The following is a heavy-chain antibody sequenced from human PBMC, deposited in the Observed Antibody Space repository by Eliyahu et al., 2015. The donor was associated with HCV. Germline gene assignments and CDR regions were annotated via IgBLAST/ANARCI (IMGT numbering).Heavy chain of an antibody. CDR2: IIPIFGST. CDR1: GGTFSNYG. Sequence: QVQLVQSGAEVKKPGTSVRVSCKASGGTFSNYGITWVRQAPGQGLEWMGSIIPIFGSTNYTQKFQGRLTITADVSTNTAYMELTSLRSEDTAVYYCANTEHNYDYIWGSYRPRPFDYWGQGTLVTVSS. D-gene: IGHD3-16*02. CDR3: ANTEHNYDYIWGSYRPRPFDY. J-gene: IGHJ4*02. V-gene: IGHV1-69*18.